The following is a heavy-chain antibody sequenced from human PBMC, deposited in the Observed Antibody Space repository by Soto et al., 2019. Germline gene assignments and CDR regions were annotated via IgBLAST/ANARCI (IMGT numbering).Heavy chain of an antibody. D-gene: IGHD1-1*01. Sequence: QVQLVQSGAEVKKPGASVKVSCKASGYTFASYGITWVRQAPGQGLEWMGWISTYNGNTNYAQKFQGRVTMTTDTSTSTAYMGLRNLRSDDTAVYYCGRDRSTSVRMFDYWGQGTLVTVSS. CDR2: ISTYNGNT. CDR1: GYTFASYG. V-gene: IGHV1-18*04. J-gene: IGHJ4*02. CDR3: GRDRSTSVRMFDY.